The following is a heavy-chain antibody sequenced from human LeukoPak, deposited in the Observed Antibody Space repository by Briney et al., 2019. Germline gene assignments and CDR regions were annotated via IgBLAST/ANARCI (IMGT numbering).Heavy chain of an antibody. CDR3: ARSQGIGYFDY. Sequence: PSETLSLTCTVSGGSISSYYWSWLRQPPGKGLEWIGYNYYSGSTNYNPSLKSRVTISVDTSKNQFSLKLSSVTAADTAVYYCARSQGIGYFDYWGQGTLVTVSS. D-gene: IGHD2-21*01. CDR2: NYYSGST. J-gene: IGHJ4*02. CDR1: GGSISSYY. V-gene: IGHV4-59*01.